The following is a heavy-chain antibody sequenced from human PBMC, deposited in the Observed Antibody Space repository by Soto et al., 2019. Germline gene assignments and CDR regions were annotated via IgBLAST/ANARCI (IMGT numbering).Heavy chain of an antibody. CDR1: GGSLGSYY. CDR2: VFYTGRA. D-gene: IGHD4-4*01. Sequence: SETLSLTFTVSGGSLGSYYWSWIQQPPGTVLEWIGYVFYTGRANYNASLKSRVSISLDTSNYQFSLKLSSVTAADTAVYYCARDGDGRMTTNPYYYNGMDVWGPGTTVTVSS. CDR3: ARDGDGRMTTNPYYYNGMDV. J-gene: IGHJ6*02. V-gene: IGHV4-59*01.